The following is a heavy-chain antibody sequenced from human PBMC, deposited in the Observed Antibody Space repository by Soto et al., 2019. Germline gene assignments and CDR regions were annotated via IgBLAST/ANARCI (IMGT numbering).Heavy chain of an antibody. CDR1: GYTFTGYY. D-gene: IGHD1-26*01. Sequence: ASSEVSCKASGYTFTGYYMHWVRQAPGQGLEWMGWINPNSGGTNYAQKFQGWVTMTRDTSISTAYMELSRLRSDDTAVYYCARARGSYYRGHGYFDYWGQGTLVTVS. J-gene: IGHJ4*02. CDR2: INPNSGGT. V-gene: IGHV1-2*04. CDR3: ARARGSYYRGHGYFDY.